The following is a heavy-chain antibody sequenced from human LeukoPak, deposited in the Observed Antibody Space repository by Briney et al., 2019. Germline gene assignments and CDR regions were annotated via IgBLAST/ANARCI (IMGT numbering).Heavy chain of an antibody. CDR2: INPNSGGT. Sequence: ASVKVSCKASGYTFTSYDINWVRQAPGQGLEWMGWINPNSGGTNYAQKFQGRVTMTRDTSISTAYMELSRLTSDDTAVYYCASGDYSDFDYWGQGTLVTVSS. D-gene: IGHD2-15*01. V-gene: IGHV1-2*02. CDR1: GYTFTSYD. J-gene: IGHJ4*02. CDR3: ASGDYSDFDY.